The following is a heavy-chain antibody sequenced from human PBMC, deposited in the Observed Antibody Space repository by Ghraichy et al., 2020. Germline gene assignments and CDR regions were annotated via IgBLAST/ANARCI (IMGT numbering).Heavy chain of an antibody. D-gene: IGHD5-24*01. Sequence: NISCKASGGTFSSYAISWVRQAPGQGLEWMGGIIPIFGTANYAQKFQGRVTITADESTSTAYMELSSLRSEDTAVCYCASRDGYNRFYYYYMDVWGKGTTVTVSS. CDR1: GGTFSSYA. J-gene: IGHJ6*03. V-gene: IGHV1-69*01. CDR3: ASRDGYNRFYYYYMDV. CDR2: IIPIFGTA.